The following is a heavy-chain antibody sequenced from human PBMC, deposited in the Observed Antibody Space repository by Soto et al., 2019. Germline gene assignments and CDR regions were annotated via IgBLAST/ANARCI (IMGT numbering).Heavy chain of an antibody. J-gene: IGHJ6*02. V-gene: IGHV3-48*03. CDR3: ARWYYYDGDYYYYGMDV. D-gene: IGHD3-22*01. Sequence: GGSLRLSCAASGFTFSSYEMNWVRQAPGKGLEWVSYISSHSTTIYYADSVKGRFTISRDNAKNSLYLRMNSLRAEDTAVYYCARWYYYDGDYYYYGMDVWGQGTTVTVSS. CDR1: GFTFSSYE. CDR2: ISSHSTTI.